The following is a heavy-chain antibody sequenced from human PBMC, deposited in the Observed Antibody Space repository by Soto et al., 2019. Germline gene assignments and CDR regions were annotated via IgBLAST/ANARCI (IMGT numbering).Heavy chain of an antibody. CDR1: GFTFSSYS. V-gene: IGHV3-21*01. D-gene: IGHD5-18*01. CDR3: ARVPRGYSYGYRDYYYYGMDV. Sequence: LRLSCAASGFTFSSYSMNWVRQAPGKGLEWVSSISSSSSYIYYADSVKGRFTISRDNAKNSLYLQMNSLRAEDTAVYYCARVPRGYSYGYRDYYYYGMDVWGQGTTVTVSS. CDR2: ISSSSSYI. J-gene: IGHJ6*02.